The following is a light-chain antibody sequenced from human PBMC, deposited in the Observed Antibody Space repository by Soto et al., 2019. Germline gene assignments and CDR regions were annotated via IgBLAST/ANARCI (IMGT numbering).Light chain of an antibody. J-gene: IGLJ1*01. CDR3: SSYAGSNNYV. CDR2: EVS. V-gene: IGLV2-8*01. Sequence: QSVLTQPPSASGSPGQSVTMSCTGTSSDVGDYNYVAWYQQYPGKAPKVMIYEVSKRPSGVPDRFSGSKSGNTASLTVSGLQAEDEADYYCSSYAGSNNYVFGTGTKLTVL. CDR1: SSDVGDYNY.